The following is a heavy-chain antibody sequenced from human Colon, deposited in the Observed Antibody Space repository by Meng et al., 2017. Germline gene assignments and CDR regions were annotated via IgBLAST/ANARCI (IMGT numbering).Heavy chain of an antibody. D-gene: IGHD2/OR15-2a*01. J-gene: IGHJ4*02. Sequence: GGSLRLSCAASGFTFSSYWMHWFRQAPGKGLVWVSRINRDGSRPNYADSVEGRFSISRDNAKNTLYLQMNSLRAEDTAVYYCARGGFDAYYFDFWGQGTLVTVSS. CDR3: ARGGFDAYYFDF. CDR1: GFTFSSYW. CDR2: INRDGSRP. V-gene: IGHV3-74*01.